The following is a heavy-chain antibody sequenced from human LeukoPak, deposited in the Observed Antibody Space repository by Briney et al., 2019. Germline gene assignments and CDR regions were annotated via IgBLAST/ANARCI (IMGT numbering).Heavy chain of an antibody. CDR3: AKGRKGASASTYVLRFLEWLSDY. D-gene: IGHD3-3*01. J-gene: IGHJ4*02. CDR1: RFTFREYA. CDR2: MGGGIDDI. V-gene: IGHV3-23*01. Sequence: SGGSLRLSCAASRFTFREYAMSWVRQAPGKRMEWVSTMGGGIDDIGYADAVKGRFTISRDNSKNTLYLQMNSLRAEDTAVYYCAKGRKGASASTYVLRFLEWLSDYWGQGTLVTVSS.